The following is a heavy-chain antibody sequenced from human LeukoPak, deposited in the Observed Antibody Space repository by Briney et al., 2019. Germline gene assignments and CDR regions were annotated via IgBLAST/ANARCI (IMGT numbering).Heavy chain of an antibody. Sequence: SETLSLTCAVYGGSFSGYYWSWIRQPPGKGLEWIGEINHSGSTNYNPSLKSRVTISVGTSRNQFSLKLSSVTAADTAVYYCARIDNVDYFDYWGQGTLVTVSS. V-gene: IGHV4-34*01. D-gene: IGHD2-21*01. J-gene: IGHJ4*02. CDR2: INHSGST. CDR3: ARIDNVDYFDY. CDR1: GGSFSGYY.